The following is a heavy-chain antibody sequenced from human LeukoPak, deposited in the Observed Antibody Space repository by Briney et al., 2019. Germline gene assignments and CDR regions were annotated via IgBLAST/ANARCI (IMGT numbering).Heavy chain of an antibody. V-gene: IGHV3-30*18. CDR1: GFTFSSYG. J-gene: IGHJ6*02. D-gene: IGHD3-10*01. CDR3: AKDRYGSGTNGMDV. CDR2: ISYDGYSK. Sequence: GGSLRLSCVASGFTFSSYGMNWVRQAPGKGLEWVAVISYDGYSKFYADSVKCRFTISRDNSKGTLFLQLNSLRGEDTALYYCAKDRYGSGTNGMDVWGQGTPVTVSS.